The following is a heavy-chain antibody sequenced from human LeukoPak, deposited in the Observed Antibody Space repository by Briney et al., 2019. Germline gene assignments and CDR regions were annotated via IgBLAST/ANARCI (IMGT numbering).Heavy chain of an antibody. CDR3: ASEPAYGSGSYYRVPYYFDY. V-gene: IGHV3-48*04. CDR2: ISSSSSTI. J-gene: IGHJ4*02. Sequence: GGSLRLSCAASGFTFSSYSMNWVRQAPGKGLEWVSYISSSSSTIYYADSVKGRFTISRDNAKNSLYLQMNSLRAEDTAVYYCASEPAYGSGSYYRVPYYFDYWGQGTLVTVSS. CDR1: GFTFSSYS. D-gene: IGHD3-10*01.